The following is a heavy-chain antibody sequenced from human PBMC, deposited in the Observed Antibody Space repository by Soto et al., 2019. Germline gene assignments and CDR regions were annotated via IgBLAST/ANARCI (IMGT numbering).Heavy chain of an antibody. CDR3: ARYYYDSSGYPKFDY. D-gene: IGHD3-22*01. CDR2: IYYSGST. CDR1: GGSISSYY. Sequence: NPSETLSLTCTVSGGSISSYYWSWIRQPPGKGLEWIGYIYYSGSTNYNPSLKSRVTISVDTSKNQFSLKLSSVTAADTAVYYCARYYYDSSGYPKFDYWGQGTLVTVSS. V-gene: IGHV4-59*01. J-gene: IGHJ4*02.